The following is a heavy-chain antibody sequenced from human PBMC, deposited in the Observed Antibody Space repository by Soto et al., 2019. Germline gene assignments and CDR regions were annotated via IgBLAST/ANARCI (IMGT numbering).Heavy chain of an antibody. V-gene: IGHV3-30*18. Sequence: HPGGSLRLSCAASGFTFSSYGIHWVRQAPGKGLEWVALISYDGSNKYYADSVKGRFTISRGNSKNTLNLQMNSLRAEDTAMYYCAKDAPYYYDSSGYYGPFDYWGQGTLVTVSS. D-gene: IGHD3-22*01. J-gene: IGHJ4*02. CDR1: GFTFSSYG. CDR3: AKDAPYYYDSSGYYGPFDY. CDR2: ISYDGSNK.